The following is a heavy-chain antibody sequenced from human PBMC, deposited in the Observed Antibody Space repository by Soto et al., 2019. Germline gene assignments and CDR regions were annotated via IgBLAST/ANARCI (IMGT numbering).Heavy chain of an antibody. CDR2: MNNIGRT. CDR1: GAFSRTYY. D-gene: IGHD2-8*01. Sequence: QVQLQESGPGLVKPSETLSLTCTVSGAFSRTYYWSWIRQPPGKGLEWIGYMNNIGRTNYNPSLKSRPTTSLSTSKTQFPLKLSSVIAANTAVYYCARSFCRDAVRCNWFDPWGLGTLVTASS. CDR3: ARSFCRDAVRCNWFDP. V-gene: IGHV4-59*01. J-gene: IGHJ5*02.